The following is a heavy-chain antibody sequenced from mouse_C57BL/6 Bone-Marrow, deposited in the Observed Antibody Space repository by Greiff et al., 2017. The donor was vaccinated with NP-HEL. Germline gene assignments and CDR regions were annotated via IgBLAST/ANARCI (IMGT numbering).Heavy chain of an antibody. D-gene: IGHD1-1*01. CDR3: ARRGYGSSYEPMDY. CDR2: INPGSGGT. V-gene: IGHV1-54*01. CDR1: GYAFTNYL. Sequence: VKLMESGAELVRPGTSVKVSCKASGYAFTNYLIEWVKQRPGQGLEWIGVINPGSGGTNYNEKFKGKATLTADKSSSTAYMQLSSLTSEDSAVYYCARRGYGSSYEPMDYWGKGTSVTVSS. J-gene: IGHJ4*01.